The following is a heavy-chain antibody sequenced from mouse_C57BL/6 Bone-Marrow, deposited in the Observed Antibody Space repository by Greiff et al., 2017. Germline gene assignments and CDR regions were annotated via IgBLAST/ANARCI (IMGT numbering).Heavy chain of an antibody. Sequence: VQLQQSGPVLVKPGASVKMSCKASGYTFTDYYMNWVKQRPGRGLEWIGRIDPNSGGTKYNEKFKSKATLTVDKPSSTAYMQLSSLTSEDSAVYYCARSMIIHFDYWGQGTTLTVSS. V-gene: IGHV1-72*01. CDR1: GYTFTDYY. J-gene: IGHJ2*01. D-gene: IGHD2-4*01. CDR3: ARSMIIHFDY. CDR2: IDPNSGGT.